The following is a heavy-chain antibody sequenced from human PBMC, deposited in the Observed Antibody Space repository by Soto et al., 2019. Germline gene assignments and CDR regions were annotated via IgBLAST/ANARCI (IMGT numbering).Heavy chain of an antibody. Sequence: GGSLRLSCAASGFTFSSYGMHWVRQVPGKGLEWVAVISYDGSNKYYADSVKGRFTISRDNSKNTLYLQMNSLRAEDTAVYYCAKVRGDYYYYGMDVWGQGTTVTVSS. J-gene: IGHJ6*02. CDR2: ISYDGSNK. D-gene: IGHD3-16*01. CDR1: GFTFSSYG. V-gene: IGHV3-30*18. CDR3: AKVRGDYYYYGMDV.